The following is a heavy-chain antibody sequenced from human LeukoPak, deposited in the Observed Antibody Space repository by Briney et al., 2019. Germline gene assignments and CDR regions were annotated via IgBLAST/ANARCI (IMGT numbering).Heavy chain of an antibody. J-gene: IGHJ4*02. CDR1: GFTFSSYE. CDR2: VSSSGSKI. V-gene: IGHV3-48*03. Sequence: GGSLRLSCAAPGFTFSSYEMNWVRQAPGKGLEWVSYVSSSGSKIYYAASVKGRFTISRDNSKNSLYLQMNSLRAEDTAVYYCARSGGYSYGEGYFDYWGQGTLVTVSS. D-gene: IGHD5-18*01. CDR3: ARSGGYSYGEGYFDY.